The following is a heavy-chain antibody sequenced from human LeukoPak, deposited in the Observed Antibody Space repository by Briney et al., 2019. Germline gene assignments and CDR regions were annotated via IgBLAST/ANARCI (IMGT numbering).Heavy chain of an antibody. CDR3: TRGPRPFDY. Sequence: GGSLRLSCATSGFTFSNAWMTWVRQAPGKGLEWVGRITKKADGGTAVYAPPVNGRFTISRDDSKDMLYLQMNSLKTEDTAVYYCTRGPRPFDYWGQGTLVTVSS. V-gene: IGHV3-15*01. CDR2: ITKKADGGTA. CDR1: GFTFSNAW. J-gene: IGHJ4*02.